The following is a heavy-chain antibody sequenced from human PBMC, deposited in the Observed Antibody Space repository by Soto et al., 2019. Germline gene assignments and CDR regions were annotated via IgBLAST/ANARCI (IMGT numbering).Heavy chain of an antibody. CDR3: ARDKARLQLGGNYYYILDV. CDR2: IMPVFRTP. CDR1: GATFSNSA. V-gene: IGHV1-69*12. J-gene: IGHJ6*02. Sequence: QVQLDQSGAEVKKPGSSVKLSCKASGATFSNSAISWVRQAPGQGLEWMGGIMPVFRTPDYAQKFQGRVTITADESTTTAYMELSGLKPDDTAVYYCARDKARLQLGGNYYYILDVWGQGTTVTVSS. D-gene: IGHD2-15*01.